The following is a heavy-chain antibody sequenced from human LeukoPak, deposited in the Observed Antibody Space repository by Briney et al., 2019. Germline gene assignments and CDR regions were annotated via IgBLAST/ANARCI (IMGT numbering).Heavy chain of an antibody. J-gene: IGHJ5*02. CDR1: GYTFTGYY. Sequence: GASVKVPCKASGYTFTGYYMHWVRQAPGQGLEWMGWINPNSGGTNYAQKFQGRVTMTRDTSISTAYMELSRLRSDDTAVYYCARESTMVRGVIKVYWFDPWGQGTLVTVSS. CDR2: INPNSGGT. D-gene: IGHD3-10*01. V-gene: IGHV1-2*02. CDR3: ARESTMVRGVIKVYWFDP.